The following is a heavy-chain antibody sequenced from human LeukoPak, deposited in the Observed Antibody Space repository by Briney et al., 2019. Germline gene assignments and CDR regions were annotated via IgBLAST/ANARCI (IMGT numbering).Heavy chain of an antibody. J-gene: IGHJ4*02. CDR1: GGSFSSSSYY. V-gene: IGHV4-39*01. CDR2: FYYSGST. D-gene: IGHD4-23*01. Sequence: PSETLSLTCTVSGGSFSSSSYYWGWIRQPPGKGLEWIGSFYYSGSTYYNPSLKSRVTISVDTSKNQFSLKLSSVTAADTAIYYCARIDGGHHLSPFDYWGQGTLVTVSS. CDR3: ARIDGGHHLSPFDY.